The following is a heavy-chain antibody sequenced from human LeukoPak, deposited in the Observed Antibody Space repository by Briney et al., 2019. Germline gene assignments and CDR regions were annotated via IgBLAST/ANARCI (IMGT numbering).Heavy chain of an antibody. Sequence: ASVKVSCKASGYTFTGYYMHWVRQAPGQGLEWVGWINPNSGATNYAQKFQGRVTMTRDTSISTAYMELRRLRSDDTAVYYCAREVVASGFDYWGQGTLVTVSS. J-gene: IGHJ4*02. CDR3: AREVVASGFDY. D-gene: IGHD2-15*01. CDR2: INPNSGAT. CDR1: GYTFTGYY. V-gene: IGHV1-2*02.